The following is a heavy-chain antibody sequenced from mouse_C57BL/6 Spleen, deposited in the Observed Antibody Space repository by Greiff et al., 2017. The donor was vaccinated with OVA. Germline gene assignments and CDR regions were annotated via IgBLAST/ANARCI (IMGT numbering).Heavy chain of an antibody. CDR1: AVDFSRYW. D-gene: IGHD1-1*01. CDR3: ASRSYEDWYFDV. J-gene: IGHJ1*03. Sequence: AASAVDFSRYWMSWVRRAPGKGLEWIGEINPDSSTINYAPSLKDKFIISRDNAKNTLYLQMSKVRSEDTALYYCASRSYEDWYFDVWGTGTTVTVSS. CDR2: INPDSSTI. V-gene: IGHV4-1*01.